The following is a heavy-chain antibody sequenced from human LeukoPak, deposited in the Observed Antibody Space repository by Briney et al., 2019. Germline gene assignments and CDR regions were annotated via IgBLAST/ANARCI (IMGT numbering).Heavy chain of an antibody. CDR2: ISSSGTKI. CDR3: ARGVVRDYASDY. D-gene: IGHD3-10*01. CDR1: GFTFSDYY. V-gene: IGHV3-11*01. J-gene: IGHJ4*02. Sequence: KPGGSLRLSCAASGFTFSDYYMSWIRQAPGKGLEWVSYISSSGTKIYHADSVKGRFTISRDNAKNSLYLQMNSLRAEDTAVYYCARGVVRDYASDYWGQGTLVTVSS.